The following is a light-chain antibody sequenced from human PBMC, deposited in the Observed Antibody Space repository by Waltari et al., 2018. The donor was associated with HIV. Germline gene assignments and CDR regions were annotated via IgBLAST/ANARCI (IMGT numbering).Light chain of an antibody. J-gene: IGLJ3*02. Sequence: SYELTQPPSVSVSPGQTARITCSGDALPKQYTFWYQQKPGQAPVLVIYKDSERPSGIPERCSASTSGTTVTLTIIGVQAEDEADYYCQSADNSGCWVFGGGTKLTVL. CDR3: QSADNSGCWV. CDR1: ALPKQY. CDR2: KDS. V-gene: IGLV3-25*03.